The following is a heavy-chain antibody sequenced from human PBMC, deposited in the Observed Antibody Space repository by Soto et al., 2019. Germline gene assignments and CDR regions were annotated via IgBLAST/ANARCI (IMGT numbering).Heavy chain of an antibody. D-gene: IGHD2-21*02. V-gene: IGHV5-51*01. J-gene: IGHJ1*01. CDR1: GYSFTSYW. CDR3: ARLAYCGGDCPSGYFQH. Sequence: GESLKISCKGSGYSFTSYWIGWVRQMPGKGLEWMGIIYPGDSDTRYSPSFQGQVTISADKSISTAYLQWSSLKASDTAMYYCARLAYCGGDCPSGYFQHWGQGTLVTVSS. CDR2: IYPGDSDT.